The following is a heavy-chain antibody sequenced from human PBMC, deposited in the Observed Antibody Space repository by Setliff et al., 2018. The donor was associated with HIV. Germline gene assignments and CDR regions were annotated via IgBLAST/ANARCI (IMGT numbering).Heavy chain of an antibody. CDR3: ARASSDIPGVDSNYCDD. CDR1: GDSISSGSNY. Sequence: PSETLSLTCTVSGDSISSGSNYWSWIRQPAGKGLEWIGRIYTSGPRYNPSLENRVTISVDTSKNQFFLMLSSVTAADTAVYYCARASSDIPGVDSNYCDDWGQGTLVTVSS. J-gene: IGHJ4*02. CDR2: IYTSGP. V-gene: IGHV4-61*02. D-gene: IGHD2-2*01.